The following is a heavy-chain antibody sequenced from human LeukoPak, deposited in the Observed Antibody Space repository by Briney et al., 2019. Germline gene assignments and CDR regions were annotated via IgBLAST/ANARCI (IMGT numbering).Heavy chain of an antibody. CDR2: ISGSGGST. Sequence: PGGSLRLSCAASGFTFSSYAMSWVRQAPGKGLEWVSAISGSGGSTYYADSVKGRFTISRDNSKNTLYLQMNSLRAEDTAVYYCARQYSSSWTNYYYYGMDVWGQGTTVTVSS. V-gene: IGHV3-23*01. CDR1: GFTFSSYA. J-gene: IGHJ6*02. CDR3: ARQYSSSWTNYYYYGMDV. D-gene: IGHD6-13*01.